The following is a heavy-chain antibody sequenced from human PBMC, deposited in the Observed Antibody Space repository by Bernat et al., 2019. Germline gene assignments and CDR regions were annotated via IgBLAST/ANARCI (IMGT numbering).Heavy chain of an antibody. CDR3: ARGARDIAAPHHDAFDI. Sequence: EVQLVESGGDLVQPGGSLRLSCAASGFTFSSYEINWVRHAPGTGLEWVSYISSSGSTIYYADSVKGRFTISRDNAKNSLYLQMNSLRAEDTAVYYCARGARDIAAPHHDAFDIWGQGTMVTVSS. CDR2: ISSSGSTI. J-gene: IGHJ3*02. V-gene: IGHV3-48*03. CDR1: GFTFSSYE. D-gene: IGHD6-6*01.